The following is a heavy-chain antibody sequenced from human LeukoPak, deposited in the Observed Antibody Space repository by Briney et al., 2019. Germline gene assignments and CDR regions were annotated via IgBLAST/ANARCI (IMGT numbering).Heavy chain of an antibody. Sequence: SETLSLTCTVSRYDINSVYYWGWIRQPPGKGLEWIGEINHSGSTNYNPSLKSRVTISVDTSKNQFSLKLSSVTAADTAVYYCARGHDSSGYYFDYWGQGTLVTVSS. CDR1: RYDINSVYY. J-gene: IGHJ4*02. V-gene: IGHV4-38-2*02. CDR3: ARGHDSSGYYFDY. D-gene: IGHD3-22*01. CDR2: INHSGST.